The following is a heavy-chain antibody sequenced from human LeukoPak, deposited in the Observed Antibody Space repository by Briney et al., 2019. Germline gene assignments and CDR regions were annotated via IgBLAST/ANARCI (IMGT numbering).Heavy chain of an antibody. CDR2: IYYSGST. Sequence: SETLSLTCSVSGGSISNSNYYWGWIRLPPGKGMEWIGTIYYSGSTNYIPSLKSRLTISVHTSKNQFSMKLSSVTAADTAVYYCARVSSAVAGPVDYWGQGTLVTVSS. J-gene: IGHJ4*02. CDR1: GGSISNSNYY. D-gene: IGHD6-19*01. V-gene: IGHV4-39*01. CDR3: ARVSSAVAGPVDY.